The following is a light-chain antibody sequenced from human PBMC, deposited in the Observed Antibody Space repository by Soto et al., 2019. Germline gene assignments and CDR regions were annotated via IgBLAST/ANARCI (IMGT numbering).Light chain of an antibody. J-gene: IGKJ3*01. CDR3: QKYGTPLFT. CDR2: GAS. CDR1: QSVTNNF. V-gene: IGKV3-20*01. Sequence: IVLTQSPGTLSLSPGERATLSCGASQSVTNNFLAWYQQKPGQAPRLLIYGASSRATGVPDRFSGSGSGTDFTLPISRLEPGDFAVYYCQKYGTPLFTFGLGTRVDIK.